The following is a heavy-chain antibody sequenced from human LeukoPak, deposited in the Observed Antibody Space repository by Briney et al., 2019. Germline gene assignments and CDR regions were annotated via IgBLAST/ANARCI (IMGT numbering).Heavy chain of an antibody. CDR3: ARAALYYYDSTLLDY. CDR2: IGTAGDT. J-gene: IGHJ4*02. D-gene: IGHD3-22*01. V-gene: IGHV3-13*01. Sequence: GGSLRLSCAASGFTFSSYDMHWVRQATGKGLEWVSAIGTAGDTYYPGSVKGRSTISRENAKNSLYLQMNSLRAGDTAVYYCARAALYYYDSTLLDYWGQGTLVTVSS. CDR1: GFTFSSYD.